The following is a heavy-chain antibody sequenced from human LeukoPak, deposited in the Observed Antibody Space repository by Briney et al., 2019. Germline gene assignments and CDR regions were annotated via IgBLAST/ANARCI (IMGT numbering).Heavy chain of an antibody. V-gene: IGHV1-18*01. Sequence: ASVKVSCKASGYTFTTFGITWVRQAPGQGLEWMGWIGTYNRNTNYAQNLQGRVTMTTDTSTSTAYMELRSLTSDDTAVYYCARVGADCSDGNCYWGQGTLVTVSS. CDR3: ARVGADCSDGNCY. CDR1: GYTFTTFG. D-gene: IGHD2-15*01. J-gene: IGHJ4*02. CDR2: IGTYNRNT.